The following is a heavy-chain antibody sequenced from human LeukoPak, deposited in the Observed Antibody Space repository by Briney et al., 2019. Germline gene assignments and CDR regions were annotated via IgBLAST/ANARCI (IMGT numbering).Heavy chain of an antibody. CDR1: GGSINNYY. V-gene: IGHV4-4*07. Sequence: SETLSLTCTVSGGSINNYYGSWLRQPAGKGLEWIGRIYTRGSTNYNPSLKSRVTMSVDTSKTQFSLKLSSVTAADTAVYYCARGRYCSADICSGGDAFDIWGQGTMVPVSS. D-gene: IGHD2-15*01. CDR2: IYTRGST. CDR3: ARGRYCSADICSGGDAFDI. J-gene: IGHJ3*02.